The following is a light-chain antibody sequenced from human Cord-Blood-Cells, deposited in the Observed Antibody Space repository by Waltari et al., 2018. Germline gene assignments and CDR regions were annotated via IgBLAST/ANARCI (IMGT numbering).Light chain of an antibody. V-gene: IGKV2-28*01. CDR1: PSLLHSNGYNY. CDR3: MQALQTPYT. J-gene: IGKJ2*01. CDR2: LGS. Sequence: DIVMTQSPLSLPVTPGEPASLPCRSSPSLLHSNGYNYLDWYLQKPGQSPQLLIYLGSNRASGVPDRFSGSGSGTDFTLKISRVEAEDVGVYYCMQALQTPYTFGQGTKLEIK.